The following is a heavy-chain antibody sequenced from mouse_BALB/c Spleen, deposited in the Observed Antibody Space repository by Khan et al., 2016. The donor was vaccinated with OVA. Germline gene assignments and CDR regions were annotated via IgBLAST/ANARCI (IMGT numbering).Heavy chain of an antibody. CDR3: ARRTTGYTMDS. CDR1: GYTFTSYT. V-gene: IGHV1-4*01. Sequence: IQLQQSGAELARPGASVRMSCKASGYTFTSYTMHWIKQRPGQGLEWIGYINPRTGYTNYNQNFKDKATLTADKSSSTAYMQLSSLTSEDSAVYYCARRTTGYTMDSWGQGTSVTVSS. D-gene: IGHD2-14*01. CDR2: INPRTGYT. J-gene: IGHJ4*01.